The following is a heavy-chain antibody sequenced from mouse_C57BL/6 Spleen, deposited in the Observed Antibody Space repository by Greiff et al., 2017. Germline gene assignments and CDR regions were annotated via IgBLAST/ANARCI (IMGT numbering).Heavy chain of an antibody. V-gene: IGHV3-6*01. D-gene: IGHD1-1*01. Sequence: EVKLQESGPGLVKPSQSLSLTCSVTGYSITSGYYWNWIRQFPGNKLEWMGYISYDGSNNYNPSLKNRISITRDTSKNQFFLKLNSVTTEDTATYYCARGDYGSRRRFAYWGQGTLVTVSA. CDR3: ARGDYGSRRRFAY. CDR2: ISYDGSN. J-gene: IGHJ3*01. CDR1: GYSITSGYY.